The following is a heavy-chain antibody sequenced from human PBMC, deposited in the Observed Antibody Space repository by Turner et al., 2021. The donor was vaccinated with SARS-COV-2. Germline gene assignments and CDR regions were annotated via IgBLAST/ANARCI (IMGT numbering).Heavy chain of an antibody. CDR1: GFTFRSYS. CDR3: ARDRIVRNWNDVPKPTYGMDV. J-gene: IGHJ6*02. Sequence: EVHLVESGGGLVQPGGSLRPPCAASGFTFRSYSMNWVSQAPGKGLEWVSSISSSSSYIYYADSAKGRFTISRDNAKNSVYLQMNSLRAEDTAVYYCARDRIVRNWNDVPKPTYGMDVWGQGTTVTVSS. V-gene: IGHV3-21*01. CDR2: ISSSSSYI. D-gene: IGHD1-20*01.